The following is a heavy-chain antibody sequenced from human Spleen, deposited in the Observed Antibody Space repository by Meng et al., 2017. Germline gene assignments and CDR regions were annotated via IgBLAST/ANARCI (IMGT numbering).Heavy chain of an antibody. CDR2: INHSGST. CDR3: ARTITMIGGIDY. V-gene: IGHV4-34*01. D-gene: IGHD3-22*01. CDR1: GGSFSGYY. Sequence: GSLRLSCAVYGGSFSGYYWSWIRQPPGKGLEWIGEINHSGSTYYNPSLKSRVTISVDTSKNQFSLKLSSVTAADTAVYYCARTITMIGGIDYWGQGTLITVSS. J-gene: IGHJ4*02.